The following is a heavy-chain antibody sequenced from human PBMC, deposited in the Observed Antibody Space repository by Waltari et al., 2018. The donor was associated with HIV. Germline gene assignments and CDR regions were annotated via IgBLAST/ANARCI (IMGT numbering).Heavy chain of an antibody. Sequence: QLQLQESGPGLVKPSETLSLTCTVSGGSISSSSSYWGWIRQPPGKGLEWSGSIYYSGSTYYNPSLKSRVTISVDTSKNQFSLKLSSVTAADTAVYYCARHRGVLPKNKWLVGDFDYWGQGTLVTVSS. CDR2: IYYSGST. CDR1: GGSISSSSSY. J-gene: IGHJ4*02. CDR3: ARHRGVLPKNKWLVGDFDY. V-gene: IGHV4-39*01. D-gene: IGHD6-19*01.